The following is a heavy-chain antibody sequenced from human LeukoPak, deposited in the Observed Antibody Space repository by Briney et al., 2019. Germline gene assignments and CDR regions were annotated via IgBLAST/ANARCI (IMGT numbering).Heavy chain of an antibody. CDR1: GGSISSGDYY. Sequence: PSQTLSLTCTVSGGSISSGDYYWSWIRQPPGKGREWIGYIYYSGCTYYNPSLKSRVTISVDTSKNQFSLKLSSVTAADTAVYYCARDQVIVPAVDYWGQGTLVTVSS. D-gene: IGHD2-2*01. CDR3: ARDQVIVPAVDY. J-gene: IGHJ4*02. CDR2: IYYSGCT. V-gene: IGHV4-30-4*08.